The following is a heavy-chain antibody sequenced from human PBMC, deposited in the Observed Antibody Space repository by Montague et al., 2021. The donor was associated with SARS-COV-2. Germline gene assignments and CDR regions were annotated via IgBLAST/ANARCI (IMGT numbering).Heavy chain of an antibody. J-gene: IGHJ4*02. CDR1: GYTFRNYD. D-gene: IGHD6-19*01. CDR2: MNPNSGAT. Sequence: SVTVSCKASGYTFRNYDINWVRQATGQGLEWVGWMNPNSGATGYAQHFQGRVTLTRYTSISTAYMELNSLRSDDTAVYFCARNKAETGWFDNWGQGSLITVSS. V-gene: IGHV1-8*02. CDR3: ARNKAETGWFDN.